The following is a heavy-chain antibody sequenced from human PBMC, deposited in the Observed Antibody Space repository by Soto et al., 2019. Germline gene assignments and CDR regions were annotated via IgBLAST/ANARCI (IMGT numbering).Heavy chain of an antibody. CDR2: IIPMFGTP. CDR1: GVTFNRQD. CDR3: ARDGRGATGYSDY. Sequence: SVKVSCKASGVTFNRQDMRWVRQAPGQGLEWMGGIIPMFGTPHYAEKFQDRVTITADESTGTAYLELNSLRAEDTAVYYCARDGRGATGYSDYWGQGTLVTVSS. V-gene: IGHV1-69*13. J-gene: IGHJ4*02. D-gene: IGHD3-9*01.